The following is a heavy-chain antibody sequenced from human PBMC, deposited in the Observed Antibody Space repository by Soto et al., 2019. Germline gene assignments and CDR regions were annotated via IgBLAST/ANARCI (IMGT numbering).Heavy chain of an antibody. Sequence: SQTLSLTCXISGDSVFSNSAAWNWIRQSPSRGLEWLGRTYYRSKWYNDYAVSVKSRITINPDTSKSQFSLQLNSVTPEDTAVYYCARGVYAGTTYPYYYYGMDVWGQGTTVTSP. CDR2: TYYRSKWYN. CDR3: ARGVYAGTTYPYYYYGMDV. J-gene: IGHJ6*02. CDR1: GDSVFSNSAA. D-gene: IGHD1-7*01. V-gene: IGHV6-1*01.